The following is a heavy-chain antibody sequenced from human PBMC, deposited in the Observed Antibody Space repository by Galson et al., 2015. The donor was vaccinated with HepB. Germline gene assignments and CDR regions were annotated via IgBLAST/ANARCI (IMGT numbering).Heavy chain of an antibody. CDR1: GYSFTSYW. V-gene: IGHV5-51*01. Sequence: QSGAEVKKPGESLKISCKGSGYSFTSYWIGWVRQMPGKGLEWMGIIYPGDSDTRYSPSFQGQVTISADKSISTAYLQWSSLKASDTAMYYCARRTGVVVIHDAFDIWGQGTMVTVSS. J-gene: IGHJ3*02. D-gene: IGHD3-22*01. CDR3: ARRTGVVVIHDAFDI. CDR2: IYPGDSDT.